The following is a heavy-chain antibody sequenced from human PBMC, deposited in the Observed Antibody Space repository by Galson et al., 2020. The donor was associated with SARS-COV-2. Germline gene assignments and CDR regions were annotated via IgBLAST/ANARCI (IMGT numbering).Heavy chain of an antibody. CDR3: AKDRYDFWSGIFGVTPHYFDY. V-gene: IGHV1-2*02. J-gene: IGHJ4*02. D-gene: IGHD3-3*01. CDR2: TNPKSGTT. Sequence: ASVTVSCTTSGYTFADYDIHWVRQAPGQGLEWMGWTNPKSGTTQHSQKFQDLYTMARDTSINTAYMELSRLKIDDTAVYYCAKDRYDFWSGIFGVTPHYFDYWGQGTLITVSA. CDR1: GYTFADYD.